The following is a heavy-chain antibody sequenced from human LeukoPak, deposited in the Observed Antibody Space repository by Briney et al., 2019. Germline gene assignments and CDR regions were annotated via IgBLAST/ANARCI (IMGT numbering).Heavy chain of an antibody. Sequence: PGRSLRLSCAASGFTFDDYAMHGVRQAPGKGLGWVSGISWNSGSIGYADSVKGRFTISRDNAKSSLYLQMNSLRAEDTALYYCAKGISAWVSRYYFDYWGQGTLVTVSS. D-gene: IGHD1-26*01. V-gene: IGHV3-9*01. CDR3: AKGISAWVSRYYFDY. CDR1: GFTFDDYA. CDR2: ISWNSGSI. J-gene: IGHJ4*02.